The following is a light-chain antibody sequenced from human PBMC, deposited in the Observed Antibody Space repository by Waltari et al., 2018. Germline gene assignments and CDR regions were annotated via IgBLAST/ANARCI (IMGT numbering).Light chain of an antibody. CDR3: QKYDRLPAT. CDR1: QSVSRF. J-gene: IGKJ1*01. Sequence: EIVLTQSPGTLSLSPGERGTLPCRASQSVSRFLAWYQQNPGQAPRLLIYGASTRATGIPDRFSGSGSGTDFSLTISRLEPEDFAVYYCQKYDRLPATFGQGTKVEIK. V-gene: IGKV3-20*01. CDR2: GAS.